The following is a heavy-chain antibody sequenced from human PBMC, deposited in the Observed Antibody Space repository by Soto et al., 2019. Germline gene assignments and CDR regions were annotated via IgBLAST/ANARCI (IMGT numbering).Heavy chain of an antibody. CDR3: TRDSHFGYGMDV. CDR2: ISIDSKTI. D-gene: IGHD3-10*01. Sequence: PGGSLRLSCAASGFTFSSYSMNWVRQAPGKGLEWLSYISIDSKTIYYADSVKGRFTISRDNAKNLLYLQMNTLRDEDTAMYYCTRDSHFGYGMDVWGQGTTVTVSS. V-gene: IGHV3-48*02. J-gene: IGHJ6*02. CDR1: GFTFSSYS.